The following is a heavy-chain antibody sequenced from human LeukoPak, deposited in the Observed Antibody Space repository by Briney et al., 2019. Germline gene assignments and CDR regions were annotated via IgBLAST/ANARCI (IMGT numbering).Heavy chain of an antibody. Sequence: GGSLRLSCAASGFTFDDYAMHWVRQAPGKGLEWVSLISGDGGSTYYADSVKGRFTISRDNSKNSLYLQMNSLRTEGTALYYCAKRITLDAFDIWGQGTMVTVSS. D-gene: IGHD3-10*01. CDR2: ISGDGGST. CDR3: AKRITLDAFDI. V-gene: IGHV3-43*02. CDR1: GFTFDDYA. J-gene: IGHJ3*02.